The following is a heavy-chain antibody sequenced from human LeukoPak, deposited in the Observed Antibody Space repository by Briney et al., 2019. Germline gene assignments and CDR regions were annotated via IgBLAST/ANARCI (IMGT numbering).Heavy chain of an antibody. CDR3: ARKRSYYDSSGFDY. J-gene: IGHJ4*02. CDR1: GYTFTSYG. CDR2: LSAYNGNT. V-gene: IGHV1-18*01. D-gene: IGHD3-22*01. Sequence: ASVKVSCKASGYTFTSYGISWVRQAPGQGLEWMGWLSAYNGNTNYAQKLQGRVTMTTDTSTSTPYMELRSLRSDDTAVYYCARKRSYYDSSGFDYWGQGTLVTVSS.